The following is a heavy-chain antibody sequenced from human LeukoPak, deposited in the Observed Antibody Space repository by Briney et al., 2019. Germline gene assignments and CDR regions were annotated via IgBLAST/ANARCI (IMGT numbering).Heavy chain of an antibody. Sequence: ASVKLCCNASGYTFTGYYMHWVRHAPGQGLELMGGLYPNSGGTNYYQKFQGRGRITRDTSISTAYMELSRLRSDDTGVYYCARTSGYDTYYYYYGMDVWGQGTTVTVSS. CDR2: LYPNSGGT. J-gene: IGHJ6*02. CDR1: GYTFTGYY. V-gene: IGHV1-2*02. CDR3: ARTSGYDTYYYYYGMDV. D-gene: IGHD5-12*01.